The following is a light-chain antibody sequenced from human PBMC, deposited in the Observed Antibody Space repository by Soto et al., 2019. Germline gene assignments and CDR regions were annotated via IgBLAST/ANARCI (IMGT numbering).Light chain of an antibody. Sequence: DIQMTQSPSTLSASVGDTVTITRRASDDVSQWLAWYQQKPGKAPKLLIYKASNLESGVPSRFSGRGSGTEFTLTIRSLQPDDFATYYCQQYDSYSYTFGQGTKVDIK. V-gene: IGKV1-5*03. J-gene: IGKJ2*01. CDR2: KAS. CDR1: DDVSQW. CDR3: QQYDSYSYT.